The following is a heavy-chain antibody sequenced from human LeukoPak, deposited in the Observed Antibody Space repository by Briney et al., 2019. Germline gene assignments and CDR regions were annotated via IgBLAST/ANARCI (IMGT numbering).Heavy chain of an antibody. Sequence: SQTLSLTCAVSGGSISSGGYSWSWLRQPPGKGLEWIGYIYHSGSTYYNPSLKSRVTISVDRSKNQFSLKLSSVTAADTAVYYCARAVCSGGSCYFDYWGQGTLVTVSS. V-gene: IGHV4-30-2*01. CDR1: GGSISSGGYS. D-gene: IGHD2-15*01. CDR3: ARAVCSGGSCYFDY. CDR2: IYHSGST. J-gene: IGHJ4*02.